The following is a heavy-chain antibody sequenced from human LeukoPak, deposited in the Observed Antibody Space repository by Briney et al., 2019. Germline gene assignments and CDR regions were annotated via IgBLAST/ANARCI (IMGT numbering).Heavy chain of an antibody. CDR1: GYTFTSYG. CDR2: ISAYNGNT. D-gene: IGHD1-26*01. V-gene: IGHV1-18*01. Sequence: ASVKVSCKASGYTFTSYGISWVRQAPGQGLAWMGWISAYNGNTNYAQKLQGRVTMTTDTSTSTAYMELRRLRSDDTAVYYCARSGGSDYRNPDFDYWGQGTLVTVSS. J-gene: IGHJ4*02. CDR3: ARSGGSDYRNPDFDY.